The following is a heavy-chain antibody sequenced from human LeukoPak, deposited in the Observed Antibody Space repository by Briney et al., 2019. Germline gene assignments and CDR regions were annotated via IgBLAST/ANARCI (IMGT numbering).Heavy chain of an antibody. CDR2: INPNSGGT. V-gene: IGHV1-2*02. CDR3: ARDLAPGDTAMAHYYYYGMDV. Sequence: GASVTVSCTASGYTFTGYYMHWVRQAPGQGLEWMGWINPNSGGTNYAQKFQGRVTMTRDTSISTAYMELSRLRSDDTAVYYCARDLAPGDTAMAHYYYYGMDVWGQGTTVTVSS. CDR1: GYTFTGYY. D-gene: IGHD5-18*01. J-gene: IGHJ6*02.